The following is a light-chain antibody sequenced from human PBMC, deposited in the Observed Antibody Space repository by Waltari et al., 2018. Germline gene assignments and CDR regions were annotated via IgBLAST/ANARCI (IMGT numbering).Light chain of an antibody. CDR2: KAS. CDR3: QQYNSYSALT. CDR1: QSISSW. J-gene: IGKJ4*01. V-gene: IGKV1-5*03. Sequence: DIQMTQSPSTLSASVGDRVTITCRASQSISSWLAWYQQKPGKAPKLLLYKASSLESGVPSRFSGSGSGREFTLTISSLQPDDFATYYCQQYNSYSALTFGGGTKVEIK.